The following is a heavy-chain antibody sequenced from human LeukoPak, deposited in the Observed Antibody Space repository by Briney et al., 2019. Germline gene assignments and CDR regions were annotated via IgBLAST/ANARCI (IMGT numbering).Heavy chain of an antibody. CDR2: ISTYTGNT. CDR3: ARDVDTAMVSGY. D-gene: IGHD5-18*01. Sequence: ASVKVSCKASGYTFTEYGITWVRQAPGQGLEGMGWISTYTGNTNYAPKLQGRVTMTTDTSTCTAYMELRSLRSDDTAVYYCARDVDTAMVSGYWGQGTLVTVSS. J-gene: IGHJ4*02. V-gene: IGHV1-18*01. CDR1: GYTFTEYG.